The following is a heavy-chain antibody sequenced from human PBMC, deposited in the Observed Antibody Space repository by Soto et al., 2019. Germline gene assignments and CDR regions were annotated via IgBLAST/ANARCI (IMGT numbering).Heavy chain of an antibody. Sequence: QITLKESGPTLVKPTQTLTLTCTFSGFSLSSTRMAVGWIRQPPGKALEWLALIYWDDDKRYSPFLKSRLTIPTATSKYQVVLTMSTMDPVDTARYYCAHIVVAGLGYYFDYWGQGTLGTVSS. D-gene: IGHD6-19*01. J-gene: IGHJ4*02. CDR1: GFSLSSTRMA. CDR3: AHIVVAGLGYYFDY. CDR2: IYWDDDK. V-gene: IGHV2-5*02.